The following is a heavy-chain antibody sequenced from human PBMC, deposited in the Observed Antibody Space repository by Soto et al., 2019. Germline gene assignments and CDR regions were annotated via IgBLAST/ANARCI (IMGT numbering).Heavy chain of an antibody. Sequence: QVQLVQSGAEVKKPGASVKVSCKASGYTFTSYGISWVRQAPGQGLERMGWISAYNGNTNYAQKLPGRVTMTTDTSTSTSYMELRSLRSDDTAVYYCARDYYGSGSYEEGNAFDIWGQGTMVTVSS. CDR2: ISAYNGNT. D-gene: IGHD3-10*01. CDR3: ARDYYGSGSYEEGNAFDI. V-gene: IGHV1-18*01. J-gene: IGHJ3*02. CDR1: GYTFTSYG.